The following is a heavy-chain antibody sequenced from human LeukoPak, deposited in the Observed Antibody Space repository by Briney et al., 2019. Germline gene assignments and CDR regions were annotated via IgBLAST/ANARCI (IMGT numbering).Heavy chain of an antibody. Sequence: GGSLRLSCAASGFTVSSNYMNWVRQAPGKGLEWVSLIYSDGSTYYADSVKGRFIISRDNSANTLYLQMNSLRAEDTAVYYCARDQYELRSYYYGMDAWGKGTTVSVSS. CDR2: IYSDGST. CDR3: ARDQYELRSYYYGMDA. J-gene: IGHJ6*04. CDR1: GFTVSSNY. D-gene: IGHD2-2*01. V-gene: IGHV3-53*01.